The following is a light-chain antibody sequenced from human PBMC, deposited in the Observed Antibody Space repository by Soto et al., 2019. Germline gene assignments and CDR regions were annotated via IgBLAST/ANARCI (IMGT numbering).Light chain of an antibody. Sequence: QSALTQPRSVSGSPGQSVTISCTGTSSDVGLYNYVSWYQQEAGKAPKLIIYDVNKRPSGVPDRFSGSKSGNTASLTVSGLQAEDEADYYCSSYAGSSNVFGTGTKVTVL. CDR3: SSYAGSSNV. CDR1: SSDVGLYNY. V-gene: IGLV2-11*01. CDR2: DVN. J-gene: IGLJ1*01.